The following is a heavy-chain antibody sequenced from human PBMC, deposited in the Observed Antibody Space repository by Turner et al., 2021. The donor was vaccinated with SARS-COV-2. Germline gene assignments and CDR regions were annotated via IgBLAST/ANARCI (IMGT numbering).Heavy chain of an antibody. D-gene: IGHD6-19*01. Sequence: QGQLVQSGAEVKKPGASVKVTCKASGYAFTGYYMHWVRQAPGQGLEWMGWINPNSGGTNDAQKFQGRITMTRDTSISTVYMELSRLRSDDTAVYYCASSANSSGWHYWGQGTLVTVSS. CDR1: GYAFTGYY. J-gene: IGHJ4*02. CDR2: INPNSGGT. V-gene: IGHV1-2*02. CDR3: ASSANSSGWHY.